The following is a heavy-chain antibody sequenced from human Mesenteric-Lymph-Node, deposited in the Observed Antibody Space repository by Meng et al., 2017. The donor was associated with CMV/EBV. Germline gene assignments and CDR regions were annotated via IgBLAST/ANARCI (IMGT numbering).Heavy chain of an antibody. CDR3: ARLSSTTMIEGGMDV. D-gene: IGHD3-22*01. V-gene: IGHV1-18*01. Sequence: ASVKVSCKASGYTFTSYGISWVRQAPGQGLEWTGWISAYNGNTNYAQKLQGRVTMTTVTSTSTAYMELRSLRSDDTAVYYCARLSSTTMIEGGMDVWGQGTTVTVSS. CDR1: GYTFTSYG. J-gene: IGHJ6*02. CDR2: ISAYNGNT.